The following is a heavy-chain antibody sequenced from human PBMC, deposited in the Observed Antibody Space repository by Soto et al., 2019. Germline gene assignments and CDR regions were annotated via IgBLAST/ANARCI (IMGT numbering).Heavy chain of an antibody. CDR3: ARFSGTLLTRTPPSSGYYYGMDV. D-gene: IGHD1-1*01. J-gene: IGHJ6*02. CDR1: GGSISSGGYY. CDR2: IYYSGST. V-gene: IGHV4-31*03. Sequence: PSETLSLTCTVSGGSISSGGYYWSWIRQHPGKGLEWIGYIYYSGSTYYNPSLKSRVTISVDTSKNQFSLKLSSVTAADTAVYYCARFSGTLLTRTPPSSGYYYGMDVWGQGTTVTVSS.